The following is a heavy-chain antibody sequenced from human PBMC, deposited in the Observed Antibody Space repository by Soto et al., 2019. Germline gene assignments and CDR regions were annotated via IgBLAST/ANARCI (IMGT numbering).Heavy chain of an antibody. CDR1: GGSFSGYY. D-gene: IGHD6-19*01. V-gene: IGHV4-34*01. CDR2: INHSGGT. J-gene: IGHJ4*02. CDR3: SRVRGSGWFDY. Sequence: QVQLQQWGAGLLKPSVTLSLTCAVYGGSFSGYYWSWIRQPPGKGLEWIGEINHSGGTNYKPSLKSRVTISVDTSNNLVSLKLRSVTAADTAVYYCSRVRGSGWFDYWGQGTLVTVSS.